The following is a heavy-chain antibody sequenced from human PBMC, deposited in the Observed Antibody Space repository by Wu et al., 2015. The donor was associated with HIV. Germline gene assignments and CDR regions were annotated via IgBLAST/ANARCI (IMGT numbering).Heavy chain of an antibody. CDR3: ATRQAAAALITGAFDI. D-gene: IGHD6-13*01. V-gene: IGHV1-69*12. Sequence: QVQVVQSAAEVKRPGSSVKVSCQTSGGSFDSHVLSWVRQAPGQGLEWMGGIIPMFGTTDYAQNFQDRVTIIADASTTTAYMELSSLTSEDTAIYYCATRQAAAALITGAFDIWGQGTMVTVSS. J-gene: IGHJ3*02. CDR2: IIPMFGTT. CDR1: GGSFDSHV.